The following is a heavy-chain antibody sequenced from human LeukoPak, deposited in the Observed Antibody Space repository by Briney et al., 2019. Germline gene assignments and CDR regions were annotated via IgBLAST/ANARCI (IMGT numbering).Heavy chain of an antibody. Sequence: GGSLRLSCAASGFTFSDYYMSWIRQAPGKGLEWVSFISSTSSYIKDAASVKGRFTISRDNAKKSLYLQINSLRAEDTSVYYCARDSSGWSVDYWGQGTLVTVSS. D-gene: IGHD6-19*01. CDR2: ISSTSSYI. V-gene: IGHV3-11*05. J-gene: IGHJ4*02. CDR3: ARDSSGWSVDY. CDR1: GFTFSDYY.